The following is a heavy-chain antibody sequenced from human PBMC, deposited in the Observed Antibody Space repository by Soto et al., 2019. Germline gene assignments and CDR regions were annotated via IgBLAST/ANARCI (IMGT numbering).Heavy chain of an antibody. D-gene: IGHD2-15*01. CDR3: AKGGEGYCSGTSCLYHMDA. CDR1: GFTFSSYA. J-gene: IGHJ6*03. Sequence: PGGSLRLSCAASGFTFSSYAMSWVRQAPGKGLERVSTISDSGSTYYADSVKGRFTISRDISKNTLYVQMSSLRAEDTAVYYCAKGGEGYCSGTSCLYHMDAWGKGTTVTVSS. V-gene: IGHV3-23*01. CDR2: ISDSGST.